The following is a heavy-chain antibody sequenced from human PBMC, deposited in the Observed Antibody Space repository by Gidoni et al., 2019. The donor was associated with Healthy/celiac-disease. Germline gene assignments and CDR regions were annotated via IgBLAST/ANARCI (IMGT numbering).Heavy chain of an antibody. D-gene: IGHD3-22*01. CDR2: INPNSGGT. CDR1: GYTFTGYY. J-gene: IGHJ4*02. Sequence: QVQLVQSGAEVKKPGASVKVSCKASGYTFTGYYMHWVRQAPGQGLEWMGWINPNSGGTNYAQKFQGRVTMTRDTSISTAYMELSRLRSDDTAVYYCARGDYYYDSSGYYDYWGQGTLVTVSS. V-gene: IGHV1-2*02. CDR3: ARGDYYYDSSGYYDY.